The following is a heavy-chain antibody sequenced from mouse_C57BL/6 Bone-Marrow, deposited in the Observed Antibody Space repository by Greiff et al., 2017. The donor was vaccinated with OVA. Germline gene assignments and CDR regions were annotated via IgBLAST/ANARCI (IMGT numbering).Heavy chain of an antibody. CDR3: TRGDYEYYYAMDY. CDR1: GFTFSSYA. CDR2: ISSGGDYI. Sequence: EVKLMESGEGLVKPGGSLKLSCAASGFTFSSYAMSWVRQTPEKRLEWVAYISSGGDYIYYADTVKGRFTISRDNARNTLYLQMSSLKSEDTAMYYCTRGDYEYYYAMDYWGQGTSVTVSS. D-gene: IGHD2-4*01. V-gene: IGHV5-9-1*02. J-gene: IGHJ4*01.